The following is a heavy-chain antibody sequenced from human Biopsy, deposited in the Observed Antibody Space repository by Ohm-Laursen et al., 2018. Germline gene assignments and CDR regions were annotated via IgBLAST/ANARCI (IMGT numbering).Heavy chain of an antibody. J-gene: IGHJ4*02. CDR3: ARPRGTATAIADGLDY. CDR1: RYAFHTYY. D-gene: IGHD2-21*02. CDR2: INPSGRYT. V-gene: IGHV1-46*02. Sequence: ASVKVSCKASRYAFHTYYMHWVRQAPGQGLEWLGYINPSGRYTRNAQSFQGRVTMTRDTSTSTVYMELSGLTSDDTAVYYCARPRGTATAIADGLDYWGQGTLVTVSS.